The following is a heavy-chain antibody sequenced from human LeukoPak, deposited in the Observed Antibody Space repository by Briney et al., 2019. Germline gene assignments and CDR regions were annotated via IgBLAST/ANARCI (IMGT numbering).Heavy chain of an antibody. J-gene: IGHJ6*03. CDR2: INHSGST. D-gene: IGHD1-20*01. CDR1: GGSFSGYY. V-gene: IGHV4-34*01. Sequence: ASETLSLTCAVYGGSFSGYYWSWIRQSPGKGLEWIGGINHSGSTNYNPSLKSRVTISVDTSKNQFSLKLSSVTAADTAVYYCASLTGTTDYYFYYMDVWGKGTTVTVSS. CDR3: ASLTGTTDYYFYYMDV.